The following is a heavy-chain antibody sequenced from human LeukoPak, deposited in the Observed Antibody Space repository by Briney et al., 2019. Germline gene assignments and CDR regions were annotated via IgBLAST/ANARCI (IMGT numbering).Heavy chain of an antibody. J-gene: IGHJ4*02. D-gene: IGHD2-2*01. CDR3: AKISGDIIIVPAAILSYFDY. Sequence: PGGSLRLSCAASGFTFSSYGMHWVRQAPGKGLEWVAVISYDGSNKYYADSVKGRFTISRDNSKNTLYLQMNSLRAEDTAVYYCAKISGDIIIVPAAILSYFDYWGQGTLVTVSS. V-gene: IGHV3-30*18. CDR1: GFTFSSYG. CDR2: ISYDGSNK.